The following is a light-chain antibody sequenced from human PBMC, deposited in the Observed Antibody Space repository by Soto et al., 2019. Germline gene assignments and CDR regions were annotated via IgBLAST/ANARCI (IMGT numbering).Light chain of an antibody. CDR1: SSDVGGYNY. Sequence: QSALTQPRSVSGSPGQSVTISCTGTSSDVGGYNYVSWYQQHPGKAPKLMIYDVSKRPSGVPDRFSGSKSGNTASLTISGLQAGDEADYYCCSYAGSYTSFGTGTKLTVL. V-gene: IGLV2-11*01. CDR2: DVS. CDR3: CSYAGSYTS. J-gene: IGLJ1*01.